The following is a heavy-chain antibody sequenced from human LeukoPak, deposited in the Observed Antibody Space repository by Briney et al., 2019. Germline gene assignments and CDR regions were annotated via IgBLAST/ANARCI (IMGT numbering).Heavy chain of an antibody. D-gene: IGHD3-22*01. V-gene: IGHV3-21*01. CDR2: ISSSSSYI. Sequence: KPGGSLRLSCAASGFTFSSYSMNWVRQAPGKGLEWVSSISSSSSYIYYADSVKGRFTISRDNAKNSLYLQMNSLRAEDTAVYYCARCRSGYPESYYMDVWGKGTTVTVSS. J-gene: IGHJ6*03. CDR1: GFTFSSYS. CDR3: ARCRSGYPESYYMDV.